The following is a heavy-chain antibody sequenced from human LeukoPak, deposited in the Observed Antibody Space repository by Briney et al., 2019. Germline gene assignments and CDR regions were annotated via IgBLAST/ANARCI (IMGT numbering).Heavy chain of an antibody. CDR1: GYTFTGYY. CDR2: INPNSGNT. D-gene: IGHD6-13*01. CDR3: ARVAGTFRRAFYYGMDV. Sequence: ASVKVSCKASGYTFTGYYMHWVRQAPGQGLEWMGWINPNSGNTGYAQKFQGRVTMTRNTSISTAYMELSSLRSEDTAVYYCARVAGTFRRAFYYGMDVWGQGTTVTVSS. V-gene: IGHV1-8*02. J-gene: IGHJ6*02.